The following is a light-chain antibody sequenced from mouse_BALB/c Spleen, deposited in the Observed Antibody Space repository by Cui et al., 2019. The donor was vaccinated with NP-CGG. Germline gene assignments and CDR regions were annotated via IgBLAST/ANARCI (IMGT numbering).Light chain of an antibody. J-gene: IGLJ1*01. CDR2: GTH. V-gene: IGLV1*01. Sequence: QAVVTQESALTTAPGETVTLTCRYSHGAVTTSNYANWVQGKPDHLFTGLIGGTHNRAPGVPARFSGSLIGDKAALTITGAQTEDEAIYFCALWYSNHWVFGGGTKLTVL. CDR1: HGAVTTSNY. CDR3: ALWYSNHWV.